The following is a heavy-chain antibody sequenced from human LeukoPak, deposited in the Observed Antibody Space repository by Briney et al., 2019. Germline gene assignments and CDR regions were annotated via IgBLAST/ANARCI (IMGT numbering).Heavy chain of an antibody. CDR3: AELGITMIGGV. D-gene: IGHD3-10*02. CDR1: GFTFSNYG. CDR2: ITGSGGST. J-gene: IGHJ6*04. V-gene: IGHV3-23*01. Sequence: GGSLRLSCTASGFTFSNYGLSWVRQAPGKGLEWVSGITGSGGSTYYADSVKGRFTISRDNAKNSLYLQMNSLRAEDTAVYYCAELGITMIGGVWGKGTTVTISS.